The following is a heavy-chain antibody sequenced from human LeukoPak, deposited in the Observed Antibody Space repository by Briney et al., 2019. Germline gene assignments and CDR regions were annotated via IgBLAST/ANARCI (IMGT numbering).Heavy chain of an antibody. D-gene: IGHD3-22*01. Sequence: PGGSLRLSCAASGFIFSSYAMSWVRQAPGKGLEWVSTISGSGGSTYYADSVKGRFTISRDNSKNTVHLQMNSLRAEDTAVYYCAKDSRNYYYDSGGYYYGTSFDYWGQGTLVTVSS. CDR2: ISGSGGST. CDR1: GFIFSSYA. J-gene: IGHJ4*02. V-gene: IGHV3-23*01. CDR3: AKDSRNYYYDSGGYYYGTSFDY.